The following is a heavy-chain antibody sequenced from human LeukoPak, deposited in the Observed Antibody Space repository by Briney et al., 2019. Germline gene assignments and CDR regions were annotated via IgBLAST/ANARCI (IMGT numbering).Heavy chain of an antibody. V-gene: IGHV3-23*01. CDR2: ISGSGGGA. CDR1: GFTFSSYA. Sequence: GGSLRLSCVASGFTFSSYAMTWVRQAPGKGLEWVSSISGSGGGAYSADSVKGRFTISRDNSKNTLYLQMNGLRAEDTAVYYCAKDLNWFDPWGQGTLVIVSS. CDR3: AKDLNWFDP. J-gene: IGHJ5*02.